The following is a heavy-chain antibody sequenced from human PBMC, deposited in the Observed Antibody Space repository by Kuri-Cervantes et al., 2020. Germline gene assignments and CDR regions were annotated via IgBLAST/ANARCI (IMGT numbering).Heavy chain of an antibody. Sequence: ESLKISCTVSGGSISSYYWSWIRQPPGKGLEWIGYIYYSGSTNYNPSLKSRVTISVDTSKNQFSLKLSSVTAADTAVYYCARLGSGWVQHWGQGTLVTVSS. J-gene: IGHJ1*01. CDR3: ARLGSGWVQH. CDR1: GGSISSYY. D-gene: IGHD6-19*01. V-gene: IGHV4-59*08. CDR2: IYYSGST.